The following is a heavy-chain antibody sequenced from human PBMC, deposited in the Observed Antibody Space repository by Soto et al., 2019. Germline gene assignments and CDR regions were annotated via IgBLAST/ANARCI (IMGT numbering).Heavy chain of an antibody. Sequence: GGSLRLSCAASGFTFSSYGMHWVRQAPGKGLEWVAVISYDGSNKYYADSVKGRFTISRDNSKNTLYLQMNSLRAEDTAVYYCAKSWSGYSYGFDYLGQGTLVTVSS. D-gene: IGHD5-18*01. V-gene: IGHV3-30*18. CDR3: AKSWSGYSYGFDY. CDR1: GFTFSSYG. CDR2: ISYDGSNK. J-gene: IGHJ4*02.